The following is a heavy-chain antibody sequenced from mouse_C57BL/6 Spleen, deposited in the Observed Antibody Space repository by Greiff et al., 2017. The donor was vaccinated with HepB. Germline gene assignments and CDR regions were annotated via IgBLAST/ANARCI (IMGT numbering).Heavy chain of an antibody. CDR3: ARSYGNYDDY. V-gene: IGHV7-3*01. Sequence: EVHLVESGGGLVQPGGSLSLSCAASGFTFTDYYMSWVRQPPGKALEWLGFIRNKANGYTTEYSASVKGRFTISRDNSQSILYLQMNALRAEDSATYYCARSYGNYDDYWGQGTLVTVSA. CDR1: GFTFTDYY. D-gene: IGHD2-1*01. J-gene: IGHJ3*01. CDR2: IRNKANGYTT.